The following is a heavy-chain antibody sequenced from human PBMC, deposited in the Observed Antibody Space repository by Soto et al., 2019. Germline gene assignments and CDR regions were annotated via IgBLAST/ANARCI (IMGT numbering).Heavy chain of an antibody. CDR2: IYPGDSDT. V-gene: IGHV5-51*01. D-gene: IGHD4-17*01. CDR3: AIQPTSTVTKHYYYDYGMDV. J-gene: IGHJ6*02. CDR1: GYSFTSYW. Sequence: GESLKISCKGSGYSFTSYWIGWVRQMPGKGLEWMGIIYPGDSDTRYSPSFQGQVTISADKSISTAYLQWSSLKASDTAMYYCAIQPTSTVTKHYYYDYGMDVCGQGTTVTVS.